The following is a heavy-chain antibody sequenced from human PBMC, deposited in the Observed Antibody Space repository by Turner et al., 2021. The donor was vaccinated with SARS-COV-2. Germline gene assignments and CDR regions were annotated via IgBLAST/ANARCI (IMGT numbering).Heavy chain of an antibody. D-gene: IGHD4-17*01. V-gene: IGHV1-69*01. J-gene: IGHJ3*02. CDR2: ISPMYDTT. Sequence: QVQLVQSGAEVKKPGSSVKVSCKVSGGTFSSYSINWVRQAPGQGLEWMCGISPMYDTTTYAQRFRGRVTITADESTGTAYMELTRLISGDTAIYFCASMDYGGDAGHAFDIWAQGTWVTVSS. CDR3: ASMDYGGDAGHAFDI. CDR1: GGTFSSYS.